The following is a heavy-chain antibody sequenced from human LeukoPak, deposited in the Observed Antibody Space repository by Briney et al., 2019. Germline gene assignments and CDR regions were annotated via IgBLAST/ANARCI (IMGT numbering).Heavy chain of an antibody. Sequence: ASVKVSCKASGYTFTGYYMHWVRQAPGQGLEWMGWINPNSGGTNYAQKIQGRVTMTTDTSTSTAYMELRSLRSDDTAVYYCARAGYGSDFDFWGQGTLVTVSS. V-gene: IGHV1-2*02. D-gene: IGHD1-26*01. CDR3: ARAGYGSDFDF. CDR2: INPNSGGT. CDR1: GYTFTGYY. J-gene: IGHJ4*02.